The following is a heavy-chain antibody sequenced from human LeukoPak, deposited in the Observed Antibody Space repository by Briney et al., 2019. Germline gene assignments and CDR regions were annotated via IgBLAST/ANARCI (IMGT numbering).Heavy chain of an antibody. Sequence: SVKVSCKASGGTFISYAISWVRQAPGQGLEWMGRIIPILGIANYAQKFQGRVTITADKSTSTAYMELSSLRSEDTAVYYCARGSTGTRRFDYWGQGTLVTVSS. D-gene: IGHD1-1*01. J-gene: IGHJ4*02. CDR3: ARGSTGTRRFDY. CDR2: IIPILGIA. CDR1: GGTFISYA. V-gene: IGHV1-69*04.